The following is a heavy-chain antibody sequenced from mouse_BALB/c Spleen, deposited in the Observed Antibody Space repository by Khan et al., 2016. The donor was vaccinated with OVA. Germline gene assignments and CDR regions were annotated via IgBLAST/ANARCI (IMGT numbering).Heavy chain of an antibody. J-gene: IGHJ1*01. V-gene: IGHV2-9*02. CDR1: GFSLTSYG. D-gene: IGHD2-1*01. Sequence: QVQLKESGPGLVAPSQSLSITCTVSGFSLTSYGVHWVRQPPGKGLEWLGIIWAGGSTNYNSALMSRLRISKDNSKSQVFLKMSSLQTDDTAMYYCARNYGNYVEYFDVWGAGTTVTVSS. CDR2: IWAGGST. CDR3: ARNYGNYVEYFDV.